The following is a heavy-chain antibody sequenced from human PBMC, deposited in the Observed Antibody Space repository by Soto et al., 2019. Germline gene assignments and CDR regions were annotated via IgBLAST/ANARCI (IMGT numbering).Heavy chain of an antibody. CDR3: AHRTRQRFTDAFHL. CDR1: GFSFSTSGVA. D-gene: IGHD5-12*01. V-gene: IGHV2-5*02. Sequence: QITLKESGPTLVKPTQTLTLTCTFSGFSFSTSGVAVGWIRQPPGKALEWLALIYWDDDKRYSPSLKSRLTITKDTSKNQVVLTRTNMDPVDTATYYCAHRTRQRFTDAFHLWGQGTMVTVSS. J-gene: IGHJ3*01. CDR2: IYWDDDK.